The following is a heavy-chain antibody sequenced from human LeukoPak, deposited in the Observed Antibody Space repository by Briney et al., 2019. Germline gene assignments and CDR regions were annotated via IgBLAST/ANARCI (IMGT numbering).Heavy chain of an antibody. D-gene: IGHD2-2*01. V-gene: IGHV1-18*01. Sequence: GSVKVSCKASGYTFTSYGISWVRQAPGQGLEWMGWISAYSGNTNYAQKLQGRVTMTTDTSTSTAYMELRSLRSDDTAVYYCARPHQLYDAFDIWGQGTMVTVSS. J-gene: IGHJ3*02. CDR1: GYTFTSYG. CDR2: ISAYSGNT. CDR3: ARPHQLYDAFDI.